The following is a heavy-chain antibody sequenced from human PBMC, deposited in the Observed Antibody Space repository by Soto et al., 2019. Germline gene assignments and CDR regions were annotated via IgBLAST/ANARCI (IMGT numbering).Heavy chain of an antibody. Sequence: GGSLRLSCAVSGFTFSDYYMSWIRQAPGKGLEWLSYISSSGSTIYYADSVKGRFTISRDNAKNSLYLQMNSLRAEDTAVYYCATSTSHNYYYYYMDVWGRGTTVTVSS. CDR1: GFTFSDYY. D-gene: IGHD2-2*01. CDR3: ATSTSHNYYYYYMDV. J-gene: IGHJ6*03. CDR2: ISSSGSTI. V-gene: IGHV3-11*01.